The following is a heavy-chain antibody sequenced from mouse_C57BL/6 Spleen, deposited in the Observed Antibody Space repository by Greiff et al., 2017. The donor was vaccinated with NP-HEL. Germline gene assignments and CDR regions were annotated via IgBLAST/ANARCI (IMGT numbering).Heavy chain of an antibody. V-gene: IGHV1-15*01. CDR3: TRYGIYYGNWYYFDY. J-gene: IGHJ2*01. CDR1: GYTFTDYE. CDR2: IDPETGGT. Sequence: VKVVESGAELVRPGASVTLSCKASGYTFTDYEMHWVKQTPVHGLEWIGAIDPETGGTAYNQKFKGKAILTADKSSSTAYMGLRSLTSEDSAVYYCTRYGIYYGNWYYFDYWGQGTTLTVSS. D-gene: IGHD2-1*01.